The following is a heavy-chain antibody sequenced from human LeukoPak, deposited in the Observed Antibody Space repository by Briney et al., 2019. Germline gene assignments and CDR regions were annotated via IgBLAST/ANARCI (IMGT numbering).Heavy chain of an antibody. J-gene: IGHJ4*02. CDR1: GGSFSGHS. CDR2: MYYIGST. Sequence: SETLSLTCAVYGGSFSGHSWSWIRQPPGKGLEWIASMYYIGSTYYNPSLKSRVTISQDTSKNQFSLKLDSVTAADTAVYYCVKEGFWGRGTLVTVSS. CDR3: VKEGF. V-gene: IGHV4-34*01.